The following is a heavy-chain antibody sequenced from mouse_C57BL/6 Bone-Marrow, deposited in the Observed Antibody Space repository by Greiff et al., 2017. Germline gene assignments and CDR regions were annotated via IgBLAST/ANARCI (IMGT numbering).Heavy chain of an antibody. V-gene: IGHV1-55*01. CDR3: ASQLRGWFDY. Sequence: QVQLQQPGAELVKPGASVKMSCKASGYTFTSYWITWVKQRPGQGLEWIGDIYPGSGSTNYNEKLKSKATLTVDTSSSTAYMQRSSLTSEDSAVYYCASQLRGWFDYWGQGTMVTVSA. D-gene: IGHD3-2*02. J-gene: IGHJ3*01. CDR2: IYPGSGST. CDR1: GYTFTSYW.